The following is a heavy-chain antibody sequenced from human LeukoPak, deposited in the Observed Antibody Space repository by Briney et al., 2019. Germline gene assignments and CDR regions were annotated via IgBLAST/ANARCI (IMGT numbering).Heavy chain of an antibody. V-gene: IGHV1-69-2*01. Sequence: VASVKISCKVSGYTFTDYYMHWGQQAPAKGNEWMGLVDPEDGETIYAEKFQGRVTITADTSTDTAYMVLSSLRSEDTAVYYCAALRSLDPWGKGNLVTVSS. CDR1: GYTFTDYY. CDR3: AALRSLDP. J-gene: IGHJ5*02. D-gene: IGHD3-10*02. CDR2: VDPEDGET.